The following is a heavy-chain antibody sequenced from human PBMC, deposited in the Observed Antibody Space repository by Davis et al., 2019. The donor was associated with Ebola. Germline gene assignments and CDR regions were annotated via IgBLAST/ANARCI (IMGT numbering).Heavy chain of an antibody. CDR2: IRAYNGNT. Sequence: ASVKVSCKASGYTFTSYGISWVRQAPGQGLEWMGWIRAYNGNTNYAQKLQGRVTMTTDTSTSTAYMELRSLRSDDTAVYYCARGITMVRGVTPFDYWGQGTLVTVSS. V-gene: IGHV1-18*01. D-gene: IGHD3-10*01. J-gene: IGHJ4*02. CDR3: ARGITMVRGVTPFDY. CDR1: GYTFTSYG.